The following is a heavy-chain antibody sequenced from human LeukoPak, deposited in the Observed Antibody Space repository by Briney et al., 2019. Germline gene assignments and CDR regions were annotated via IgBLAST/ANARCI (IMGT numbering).Heavy chain of an antibody. CDR3: ARERQDTFLHSGAFDI. Sequence: HPGGSLRLSCSASGFTFSTYLMHWVRPAPGKGLEWVADIASDGSHTFYVESVKGRFTISRDNSKDTLYLQMNSLRAEDTAVYFCARERQDTFLHSGAFDIWGQGTMVTVSS. CDR1: GFTFSTYL. V-gene: IGHV3-30-3*01. D-gene: IGHD2-21*01. CDR2: IASDGSHT. J-gene: IGHJ3*02.